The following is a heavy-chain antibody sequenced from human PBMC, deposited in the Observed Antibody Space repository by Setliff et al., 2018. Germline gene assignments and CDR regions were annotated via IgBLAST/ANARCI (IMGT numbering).Heavy chain of an antibody. J-gene: IGHJ6*02. D-gene: IGHD6-13*01. CDR3: ASLGLAAAREDYYYYGMDV. Sequence: SVKVSCKASGYTFTSYYMHWVRQAPGQGLEWMGIINPSGGSTSYAQKFQGRVTMTRDTSTSTVYMELSSLRSEDTAVYYCASLGLAAAREDYYYYGMDVWGQGTTVTVSS. CDR2: INPSGGST. CDR1: GYTFTSYY. V-gene: IGHV1-46*01.